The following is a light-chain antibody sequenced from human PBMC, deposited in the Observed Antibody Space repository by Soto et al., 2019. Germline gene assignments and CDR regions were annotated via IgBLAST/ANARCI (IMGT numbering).Light chain of an antibody. CDR1: QSVSKY. Sequence: EIVLTQSPATLSLSPGERATLSCRASQSVSKYLAWYQQKPGQAPRLLIYDAAVRATGIPARFCGSGSGTDFTLTISSLESEDFAIYYCQQRSNWLTFGGGTKVEIK. CDR3: QQRSNWLT. V-gene: IGKV3-11*01. J-gene: IGKJ4*01. CDR2: DAA.